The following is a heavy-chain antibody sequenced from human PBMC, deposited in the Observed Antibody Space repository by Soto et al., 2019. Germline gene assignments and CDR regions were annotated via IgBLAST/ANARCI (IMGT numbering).Heavy chain of an antibody. CDR2: ISYSGST. J-gene: IGHJ5*02. CDR3: ARRRYSIGWSTNWFDP. D-gene: IGHD6-13*01. Sequence: QLQLQESGPGLVKPSETLSLTCTVSGGSISSSNYYWGWIRQPPGKGLERIGSISYSGSTYYNPSLKSRVTMSVDTSKNQFSLKLTSVTAADTAVYYCARRRYSIGWSTNWFDPWGQGTLVTVSS. CDR1: GGSISSSNYY. V-gene: IGHV4-39*01.